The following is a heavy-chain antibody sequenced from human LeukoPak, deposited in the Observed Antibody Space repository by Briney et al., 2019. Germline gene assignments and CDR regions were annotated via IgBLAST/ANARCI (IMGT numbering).Heavy chain of an antibody. CDR2: ISSSGTTT. CDR1: GFTFSAYY. Sequence: PGGSLRLSCASSGFTFSAYYMSWIRQAPGKGLEWVSFISSSGTTTYHADSMKGRFTISRDNAKNSLYLQMNSLRVEDTAVYYCARVGLLDAFDIWGQGTMDTVSS. J-gene: IGHJ3*02. V-gene: IGHV3-11*01. CDR3: ARVGLLDAFDI.